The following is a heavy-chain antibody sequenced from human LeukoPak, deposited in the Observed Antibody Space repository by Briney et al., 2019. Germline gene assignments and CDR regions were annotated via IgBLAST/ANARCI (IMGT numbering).Heavy chain of an antibody. CDR3: ARDLGYCSSTSCPEGWFDP. V-gene: IGHV1-46*01. J-gene: IGHJ5*02. Sequence: ASVKVSCKASGGTFISYAISWVRQAPGQWLEWMGIINPSGGSTSYAQKFQGRVTMTRDTSTSTVYMELSSLRSEDTAVYYCARDLGYCSSTSCPEGWFDPWGQGTLVTVSS. CDR1: GGTFISYA. D-gene: IGHD2-2*01. CDR2: INPSGGST.